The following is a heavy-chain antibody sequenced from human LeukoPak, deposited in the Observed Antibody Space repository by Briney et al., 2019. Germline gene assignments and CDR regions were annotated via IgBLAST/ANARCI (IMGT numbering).Heavy chain of an antibody. CDR3: PIVLWFELTAPQAFDL. D-gene: IGHD2-21*01. CDR1: GFTFSVYA. V-gene: IGHV3-23*01. CDR2: ISASGAGT. J-gene: IGHJ3*01. Sequence: GGSLRLSCVASGFTFSVYAMNWVRQAPGKGPEWVSGISASGAGTYYADSGTGRSTISRDNYQNTLYLQMDGLRAEGPAVYYCPIVLWFELTAPQAFDLWGQGKMDPV.